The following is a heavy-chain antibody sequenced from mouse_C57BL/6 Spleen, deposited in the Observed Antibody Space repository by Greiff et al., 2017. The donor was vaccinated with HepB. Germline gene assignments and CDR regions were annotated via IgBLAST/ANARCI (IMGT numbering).Heavy chain of an antibody. Sequence: VQLQQSGAELVRPGTSVKVSCKASGYAFTNYLIEWVKQRPGQGLEWIGVINPGSGGTNYNEKFKGKATLTADKSASTAYMQLSSLTSEDSAVYCCAREDYDYDFDYWGQGTTLTVSS. CDR1: GYAFTNYL. CDR2: INPGSGGT. V-gene: IGHV1-54*01. J-gene: IGHJ2*01. D-gene: IGHD2-4*01. CDR3: AREDYDYDFDY.